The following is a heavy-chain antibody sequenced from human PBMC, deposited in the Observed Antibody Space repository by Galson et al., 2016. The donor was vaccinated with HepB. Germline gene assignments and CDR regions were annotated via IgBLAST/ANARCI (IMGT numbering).Heavy chain of an antibody. J-gene: IGHJ4*02. Sequence: SVKVSCKASGYTFINYGISWVRQAPGQGLEWMGWISVDIGNTNYAQKLQDRVTMTTDTSTSTAYMELRSLRSDDTAVYYCASESLYCSGGNCYSPLGDYWGQGTLVTVSS. D-gene: IGHD2-15*01. CDR3: ASESLYCSGGNCYSPLGDY. CDR2: ISVDIGNT. V-gene: IGHV1-18*04. CDR1: GYTFINYG.